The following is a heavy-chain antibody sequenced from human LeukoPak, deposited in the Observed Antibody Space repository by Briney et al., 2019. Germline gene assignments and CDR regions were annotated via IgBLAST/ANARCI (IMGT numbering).Heavy chain of an antibody. CDR1: GGSFSGHY. Sequence: SETLSLTCAVYGGSFSGHYWSWIRQPPGKGLEWIGEINHSGSTNYNPSLKSRVTISVDTSKNQFSLKLSSVTAADTAVYYCARRTGYYFDYWGQGTLVTVSS. D-gene: IGHD3-10*01. CDR3: ARRTGYYFDY. J-gene: IGHJ4*02. CDR2: INHSGST. V-gene: IGHV4-34*01.